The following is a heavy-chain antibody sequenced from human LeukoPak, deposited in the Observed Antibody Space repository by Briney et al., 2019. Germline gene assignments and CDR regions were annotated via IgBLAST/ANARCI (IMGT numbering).Heavy chain of an antibody. Sequence: PGGSLRLSXAASGFTFHHYGMRGVRQASGKGMEWVSGNHCNGGSKLYADSVKGRFTFSRHNAKNSLYLQMNSLRAEDTALYYCARDRVASDYWGQGTLVTVSS. D-gene: IGHD3-3*01. CDR3: ARDRVASDY. CDR2: NHCNGGSK. CDR1: GFTFHHYG. V-gene: IGHV3-20*04. J-gene: IGHJ4*02.